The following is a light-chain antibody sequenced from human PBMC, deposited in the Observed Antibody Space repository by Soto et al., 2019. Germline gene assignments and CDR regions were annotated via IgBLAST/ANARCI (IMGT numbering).Light chain of an antibody. CDR3: SSYTSSSTVV. J-gene: IGLJ2*01. CDR1: SSDVGSYNY. V-gene: IGLV2-14*01. Sequence: QSALTQPASVSGSTGRSITISCTGTSSDVGSYNYVSWYQQHPGKAPKLMIYDVSNRPSGVSDRFSGSKSGNTASLTISGLQAEDVADYYCSSYTSSSTVVFGGGTKLTVL. CDR2: DVS.